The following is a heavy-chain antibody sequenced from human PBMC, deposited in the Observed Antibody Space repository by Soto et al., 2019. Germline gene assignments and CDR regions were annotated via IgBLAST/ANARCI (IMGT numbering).Heavy chain of an antibody. D-gene: IGHD2-21*02. V-gene: IGHV3-23*01. CDR2: ISGSGGST. Sequence: GGSLRLSCAASGFTFSSYAMSWVRQAPGKGLEWVSAISGSGGSTYYADSVKGRFTISRDNSKNTLYLQMNSLRAEDTAVYYCAKVPYSFAYCGGDCSLSFFDYWGQGTLVTVSS. CDR3: AKVPYSFAYCGGDCSLSFFDY. CDR1: GFTFSSYA. J-gene: IGHJ4*02.